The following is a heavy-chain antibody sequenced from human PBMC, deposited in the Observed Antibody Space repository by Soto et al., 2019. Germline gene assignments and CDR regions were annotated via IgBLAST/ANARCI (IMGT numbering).Heavy chain of an antibody. CDR2: LWYDGSNK. Sequence: GGSLRLSCAASGFTFSSYGMHWVRQAPGKGLEGVAVLWYDGSNKYYADSVKGRFTISRDNSKNTLYLQMNSLRAEDTAVDYCARDPLMIAIGRSHAGPGEYRGVDDCGDGPAVTASA. V-gene: IGHV3-33*01. J-gene: IGHJ6*01. D-gene: IGHD3-10*01. CDR1: GFTFSSYG. CDR3: ARDPLMIAIGRSHAGPGEYRGVDD.